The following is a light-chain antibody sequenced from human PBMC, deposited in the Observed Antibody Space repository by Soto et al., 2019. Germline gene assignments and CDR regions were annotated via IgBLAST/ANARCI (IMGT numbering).Light chain of an antibody. CDR1: SSDVGGYNY. J-gene: IGLJ1*01. CDR3: NSYTSSSTYV. CDR2: DVS. Sequence: QSVLTQPASVSGSPGQSITISCTGTSSDVGGYNYVSWYQQHPGKAPKLMIYDVSNRPSGVSNRFSGSKSGNTASLTISGLHAEDEADYYGNSYTSSSTYVFGTGTKLTVL. V-gene: IGLV2-14*01.